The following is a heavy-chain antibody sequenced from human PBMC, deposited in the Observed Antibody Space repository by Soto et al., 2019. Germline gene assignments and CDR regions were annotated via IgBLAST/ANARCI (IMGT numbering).Heavy chain of an antibody. Sequence: QVQLVESGGGVVQPGRSLRLSCAASGFTFNSYGMHWVRQAPGKGLEWVASISHDGTNKYYVDSVKGRFTISRDNSKSTLYLQMNSLRAEDTAVYYCAKTPWEKYYSSWFDCWGQGNLVTVSS. D-gene: IGHD1-26*01. CDR1: GFTFNSYG. J-gene: IGHJ4*02. V-gene: IGHV3-30*18. CDR3: AKTPWEKYYSSWFDC. CDR2: ISHDGTNK.